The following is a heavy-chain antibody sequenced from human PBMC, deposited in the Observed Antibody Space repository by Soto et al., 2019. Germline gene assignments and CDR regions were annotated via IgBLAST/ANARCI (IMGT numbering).Heavy chain of an antibody. CDR3: VKDRVNDDYGC. V-gene: IGHV3-23*01. Sequence: EVQLLESVGGLVQPGGSLRLSCAASGFTFSSFSMSWVRQAPGQGLEWVAAITGSGGSTYYADSVKGQFTISTAKSKNTLYRQMNSLTADDTAVYHCVKDRVNDDYGCWGQRIPVSFSS. CDR2: ITGSGGST. D-gene: IGHD4-17*01. J-gene: IGHJ4*02. CDR1: GFTFSSFS.